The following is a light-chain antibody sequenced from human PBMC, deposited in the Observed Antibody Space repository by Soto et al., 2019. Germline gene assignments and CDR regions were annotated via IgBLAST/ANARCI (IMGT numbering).Light chain of an antibody. Sequence: QSALTQPASVSGSPGQSITISCTGTSSDVGGYNYVSWYQQHPGKAPKLMIYDVSNRPSGVSNRFSGSKSGNTASLTISGLQAEDEADYYCSSYTSSSTLAFGGGTTLTVL. CDR2: DVS. CDR1: SSDVGGYNY. V-gene: IGLV2-14*01. J-gene: IGLJ2*01. CDR3: SSYTSSSTLA.